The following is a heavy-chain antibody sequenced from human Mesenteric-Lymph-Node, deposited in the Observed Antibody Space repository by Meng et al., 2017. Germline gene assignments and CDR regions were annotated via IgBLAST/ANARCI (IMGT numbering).Heavy chain of an antibody. CDR2: IYYSGST. CDR1: GGSIGSYY. V-gene: IGHV4-59*08. Sequence: QGQLQESGPGLVKPSMTLSLTCTVSGGSIGSYYWRWIRQPPGKGLEWIGHIYYSGSTNYTPSLKSRVTISVDTSKNQFSLKLISVTATDTAVYYCARQSGYFDYWGQGTLVTVSS. J-gene: IGHJ4*02. CDR3: ARQSGYFDY. D-gene: IGHD3-10*01.